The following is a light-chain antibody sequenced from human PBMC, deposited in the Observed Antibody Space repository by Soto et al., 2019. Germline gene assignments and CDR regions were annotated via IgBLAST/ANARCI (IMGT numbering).Light chain of an antibody. CDR1: QNVSSY. CDR2: DAS. CDR3: QQYNNWPPAT. J-gene: IGKJ3*01. V-gene: IGKV3-11*01. Sequence: EIVLTQSPATLSLSPGERATLSCRASQNVSSYLAWYQKKPGQAPRLLIYDASNRATGIPARFSGSGSGTDFTLTISSLQSEDFAVYYCQQYNNWPPATFGPGTKVDIK.